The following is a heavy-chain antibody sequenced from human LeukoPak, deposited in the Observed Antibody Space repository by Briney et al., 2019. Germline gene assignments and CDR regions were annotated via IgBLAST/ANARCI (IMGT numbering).Heavy chain of an antibody. D-gene: IGHD2-2*01. V-gene: IGHV1-2*02. CDR1: GYTFTDYY. CDR3: ARLYCSSSSCNSDY. CDR2: INPNSGGT. J-gene: IGHJ4*02. Sequence: ASVKVSCKASGYTFTDYYMHWVRQAPGQGLEWMGWINPNSGGTNYAQKFQGRVTMTGDTSISTAYMELSRLRSDDTAVYYCARLYCSSSSCNSDYWGQGTLVTVSS.